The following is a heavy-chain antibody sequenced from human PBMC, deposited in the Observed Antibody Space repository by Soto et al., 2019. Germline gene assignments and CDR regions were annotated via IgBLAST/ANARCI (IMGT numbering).Heavy chain of an antibody. J-gene: IGHJ5*02. V-gene: IGHV1-69*06. CDR2: IIPIFGTA. Sequence: SVKVSCKASGGTFSSYAISWVRQAPGQGLEWMGGIIPIFGTANYAQKFQGRVTITADKSTSTAYMELSSLRSEDTAVYYCVYDFWSGRPGPTNWFDPWGQGTLVTVSS. CDR1: GGTFSSYA. CDR3: VYDFWSGRPGPTNWFDP. D-gene: IGHD3-3*01.